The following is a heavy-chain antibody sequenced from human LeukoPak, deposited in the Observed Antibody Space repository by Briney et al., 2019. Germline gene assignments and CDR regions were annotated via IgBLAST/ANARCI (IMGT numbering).Heavy chain of an antibody. D-gene: IGHD3-3*02. CDR1: GYTFTSYY. Sequence: ASVKVSCKASGYTFTSYYMHWVRQAPRQGLEWMGWVNPNRGGTNFAQRFQGRVTMTRDTSISTAYMELSRLRSDDTAVYYCARETPLASRAFDIWGQGTMATVSS. CDR3: ARETPLASRAFDI. J-gene: IGHJ3*02. CDR2: VNPNRGGT. V-gene: IGHV1-2*02.